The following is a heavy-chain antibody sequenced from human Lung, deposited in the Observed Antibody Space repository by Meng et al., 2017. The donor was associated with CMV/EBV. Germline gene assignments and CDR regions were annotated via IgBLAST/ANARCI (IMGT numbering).Heavy chain of an antibody. CDR1: GASFSGYS. Sequence: LXCAVHGASFSGYSWSWIRQPPGKGLEWIGEISHSGITNYNPSLKSRVTISLDTSKNQFSLELNSVAAADTAVFYCARTLPPARGHRLDYWRQGTLVTVSS. V-gene: IGHV4-34*01. CDR2: ISHSGIT. D-gene: IGHD1-14*01. J-gene: IGHJ4*02. CDR3: ARTLPPARGHRLDY.